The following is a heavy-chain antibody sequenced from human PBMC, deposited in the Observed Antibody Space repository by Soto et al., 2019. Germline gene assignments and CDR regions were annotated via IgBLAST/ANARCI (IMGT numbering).Heavy chain of an antibody. V-gene: IGHV3-21*01. CDR2: ISSDSDHI. D-gene: IGHD3-22*01. CDR1: GFMFSAYT. J-gene: IGHJ5*02. Sequence: EVQLVQSGGGLVKPGGSLRLSCAASGFMFSAYTMSWVRQAPGKGLEWLASISSDSDHIDYADSLRGRFTVSRDNARQSLYLQMDSLGAEDTGVYYCTTPYYYNPWGPGTLVTVSS. CDR3: TTPYYYNP.